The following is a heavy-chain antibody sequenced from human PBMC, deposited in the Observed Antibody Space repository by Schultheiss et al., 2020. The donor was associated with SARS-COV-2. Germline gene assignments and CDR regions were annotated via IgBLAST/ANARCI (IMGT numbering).Heavy chain of an antibody. CDR2: IYYSGST. V-gene: IGHV4-59*12. J-gene: IGHJ6*02. Sequence: SETLSLTCTVSGGSISSYYWSWIRQPPGKGLEWIGYIYYSGSTYYNPSLKSRVTMSVDTSKNQFSLKLSSVTAADTAVYYCARVDYVNYYYGMDVWGQGTTVTVSS. CDR1: GGSISSYY. D-gene: IGHD4-17*01. CDR3: ARVDYVNYYYGMDV.